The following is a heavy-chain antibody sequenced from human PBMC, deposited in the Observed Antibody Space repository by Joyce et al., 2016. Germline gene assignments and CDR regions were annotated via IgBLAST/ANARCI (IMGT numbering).Heavy chain of an antibody. CDR2: SNPDSGGT. Sequence: QVKLVQSGTEVKKPGASVKVSCKASGYTFTGYYIHWVRQAPGQGLEWIGWSNPDSGGTNYAQKFQSRVTTTRDTSIRTVYMELSRLRSDDTAMVYCARALLDSYGSGIPYDYWGQGTLVTVSS. CDR3: ARALLDSYGSGIPYDY. V-gene: IGHV1-2*02. D-gene: IGHD3-10*01. J-gene: IGHJ4*02. CDR1: GYTFTGYY.